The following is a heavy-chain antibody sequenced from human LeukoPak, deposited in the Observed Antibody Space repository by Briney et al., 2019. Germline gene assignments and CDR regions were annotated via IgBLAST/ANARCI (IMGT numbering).Heavy chain of an antibody. CDR2: IYYSGST. Sequence: SETLSLTCTVSGGSISSYYWSWIRQPPGKGLEWIGYIYYSGSTNYNPSLKSRVTISVDTSKNQFSLKLSSVTAADTAVYYCARGRIAAADHFFDHWGQGTLVTVSS. CDR3: ARGRIAAADHFFDH. J-gene: IGHJ4*02. CDR1: GGSISSYY. D-gene: IGHD6-13*01. V-gene: IGHV4-59*01.